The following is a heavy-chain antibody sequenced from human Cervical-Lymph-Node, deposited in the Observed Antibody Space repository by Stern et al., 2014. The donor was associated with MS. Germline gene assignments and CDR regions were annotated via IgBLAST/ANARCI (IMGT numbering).Heavy chain of an antibody. V-gene: IGHV1-69*01. Sequence: VQLVQSGAEVKKPGSSVKVSCKASGDTFSSYAINWVRQVPGQGLEWMVCITSGLGPTNYAQKCHGRVPITADQVTNTAYMELMTLRSEVTAVYYCARGGGLVGYFDDWGQGTLVSVSS. CDR1: GDTFSSYA. D-gene: IGHD1-26*01. CDR2: ITSGLGPT. CDR3: ARGGGLVGYFDD. J-gene: IGHJ4*02.